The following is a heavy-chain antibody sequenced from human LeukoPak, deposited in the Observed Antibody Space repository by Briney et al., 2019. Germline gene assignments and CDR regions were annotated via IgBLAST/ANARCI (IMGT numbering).Heavy chain of an antibody. J-gene: IGHJ5*02. CDR1: GFMFSRYW. D-gene: IGHD3-22*01. Sequence: GGSLRLSCAASGFMFSRYWMSWVRQAPEKGLEWVANIKEDGSEKYYVDSVKGRFSISRDNAKNSLYLQMNSLRAEDTAVYYCATYYYDSSSLSSWGQGTLVTVFS. CDR2: IKEDGSEK. CDR3: ATYYYDSSSLSS. V-gene: IGHV3-7*02.